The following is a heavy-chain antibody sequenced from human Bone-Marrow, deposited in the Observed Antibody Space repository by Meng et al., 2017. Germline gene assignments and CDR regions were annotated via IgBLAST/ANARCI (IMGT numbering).Heavy chain of an antibody. J-gene: IGHJ4*02. V-gene: IGHV4-34*01. D-gene: IGHD2-15*01. Sequence: QVQLQQWGAGLLKPSETLSLTCAGYGGSFSGYYWSWIRQPPGKGLEWIGEINHSGSTNYNPSLKSRVTISVDTSKNQFSLKLSSVTAADTAVYYCARGGYCSGGSCNWGQGTLVTVSS. CDR1: GGSFSGYY. CDR2: INHSGST. CDR3: ARGGYCSGGSCN.